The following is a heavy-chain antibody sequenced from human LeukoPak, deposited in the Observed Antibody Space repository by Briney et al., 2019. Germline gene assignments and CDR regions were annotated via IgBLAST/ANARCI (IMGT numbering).Heavy chain of an antibody. CDR3: AKDRGMITFGAFDY. CDR2: MSGSVGST. V-gene: IGHV3-23*01. Sequence: GGPLRLFCGASGFTFRSYAMRWVRQAPGKGLEGVSDMSGSVGSTFYADYVKGLFTISRDNSKTTLYLQMNSLSAEDTAVYYCAKDRGMITFGAFDYWGQGTLVTVSS. J-gene: IGHJ4*02. D-gene: IGHD3-16*01. CDR1: GFTFRSYA.